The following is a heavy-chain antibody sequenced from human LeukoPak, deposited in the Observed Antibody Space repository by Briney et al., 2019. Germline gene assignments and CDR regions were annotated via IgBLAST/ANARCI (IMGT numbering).Heavy chain of an antibody. D-gene: IGHD1-26*01. CDR3: ARDVTSTPNWEFDY. J-gene: IGHJ4*02. CDR1: GYTFADYF. Sequence: ASVKVSCKGFGYTFADYFIHWVRQAPGQGLEWMGRINPNSGGTEYAPMCQGWVTMTRDTSISTAYVEVSRLISDDTAVYYCARDVTSTPNWEFDYWGQGTLVIVSS. CDR2: INPNSGGT. V-gene: IGHV1-2*04.